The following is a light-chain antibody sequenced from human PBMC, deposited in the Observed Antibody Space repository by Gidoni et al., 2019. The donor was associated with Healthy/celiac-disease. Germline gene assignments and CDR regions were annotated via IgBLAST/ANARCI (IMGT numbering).Light chain of an antibody. CDR2: GKN. CDR1: SLRSYY. Sequence: SSELTQDPAVSVAFGQTVRITCQGDSLRSYYASWYQQKPGQAPVLVIYGKNNRHSGIPDRFSGSSSGNTASVTITGAQAEDEADYYCNSRDSSGNHYVFGTGTKVTVL. CDR3: NSRDSSGNHYV. J-gene: IGLJ1*01. V-gene: IGLV3-19*01.